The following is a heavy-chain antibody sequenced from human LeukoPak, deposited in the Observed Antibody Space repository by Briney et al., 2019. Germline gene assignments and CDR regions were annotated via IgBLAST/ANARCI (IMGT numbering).Heavy chain of an antibody. V-gene: IGHV1-24*01. D-gene: IGHD3-10*01. J-gene: IGHJ4*02. CDR3: ATRVKFGEPFDY. Sequence: ASVKVSCKVSGYTLTELSMHWVRQAPGKGLEWMGGFDPEDGETIYAQKFQGRVTMTEDTSTDTAYMELSSLSSEDTAVYYCATRVKFGEPFDYWGQGTLVTVSS. CDR2: FDPEDGET. CDR1: GYTLTELS.